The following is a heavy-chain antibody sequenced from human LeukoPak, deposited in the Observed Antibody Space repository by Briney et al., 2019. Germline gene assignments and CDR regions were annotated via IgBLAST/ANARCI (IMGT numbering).Heavy chain of an antibody. CDR2: IYTSGST. V-gene: IGHV4-61*02. J-gene: IGHJ3*02. D-gene: IGHD3-22*01. Sequence: SETLSLTCTVSGGSISSGSYYWSWIRQPAGKGLEWIGRIYTSGSTNYNPSLKSRVTISVDTSKNQFSLKLSSVTAADTAVYYCARVSSGYYGTNAFDIWGQGTMVTVSS. CDR3: ARVSSGYYGTNAFDI. CDR1: GGSISSGSYY.